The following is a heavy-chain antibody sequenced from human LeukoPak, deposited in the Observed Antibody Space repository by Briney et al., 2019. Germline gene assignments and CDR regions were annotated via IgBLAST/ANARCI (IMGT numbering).Heavy chain of an antibody. CDR1: GFTFSDYY. CDR3: ASRSHTAMVSYFDY. V-gene: IGHV3-11*06. D-gene: IGHD5-18*01. J-gene: IGHJ4*02. CDR2: ISGGSRYT. Sequence: GGSLRLSCAASGFTFSDYYMSWIRQAPGKGLERVSYISGGSRYTNYADSVKGRFTISRDNAKNSLYLQMNSLRAEDTAVYYCASRSHTAMVSYFDYWGQGTLVTVSS.